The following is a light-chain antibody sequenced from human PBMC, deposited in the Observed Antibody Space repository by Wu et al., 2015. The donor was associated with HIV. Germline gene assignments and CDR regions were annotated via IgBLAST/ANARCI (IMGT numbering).Light chain of an antibody. CDR3: QQYNTYSCT. J-gene: IGKJ2*02. CDR1: QTISNW. V-gene: IGKV1-5*03. Sequence: DIQMTQSPSTLSASVGDRVTITCRASQTISNWLAWYQQKPGKAPQLLIYRASILESGVPSRFSGSGSGTEFTLTISSLQPDDFATYYCQQYNTYSCTFGQGTKLEIK. CDR2: RAS.